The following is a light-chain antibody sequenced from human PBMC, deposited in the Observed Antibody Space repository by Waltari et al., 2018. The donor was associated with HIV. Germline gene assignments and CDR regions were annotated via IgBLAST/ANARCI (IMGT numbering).Light chain of an antibody. J-gene: IGKJ1*01. V-gene: IGKV3-15*01. Sequence: EIVMTQSPATLSVSPGERATLSCRASQSVSSNLAWYQQKPGQAPRLLIYGASTRATGIPGRFGGSGSVTEFTLTISSLQSEDFAVYYCQQYNNWPGKTFGQGTKVEIK. CDR2: GAS. CDR3: QQYNNWPGKT. CDR1: QSVSSN.